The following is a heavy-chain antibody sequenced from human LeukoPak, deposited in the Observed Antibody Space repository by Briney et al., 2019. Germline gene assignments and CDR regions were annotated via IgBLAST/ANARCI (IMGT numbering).Heavy chain of an antibody. Sequence: GAPVKVSCKASGYTFTSYGITWVRQAPGQGLEWMGWISAYNGNTNYAQKLQGRVTMTTDTSTSTAYMELRRLRSDDTAVYYCARTYSGSSWGGVWGQGTLVTASS. J-gene: IGHJ4*02. CDR3: ARTYSGSSWGGV. CDR1: GYTFTSYG. V-gene: IGHV1-18*01. D-gene: IGHD1-26*01. CDR2: ISAYNGNT.